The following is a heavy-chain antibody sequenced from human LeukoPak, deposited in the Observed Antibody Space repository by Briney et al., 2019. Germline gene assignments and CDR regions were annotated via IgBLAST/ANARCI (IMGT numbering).Heavy chain of an antibody. CDR2: IYYSGST. Sequence: TSETLSLTCTVSGGSISGYYWSWIRQPPGTGLEWIGYIYYSGSTNYNPSLKSRVTMSVDTSKSQFSLKLSSVTAADTALYYCARHHYASGTHTPYYFDFWGQGTLVTVSS. D-gene: IGHD3-10*01. J-gene: IGHJ4*02. V-gene: IGHV4-59*01. CDR3: ARHHYASGTHTPYYFDF. CDR1: GGSISGYY.